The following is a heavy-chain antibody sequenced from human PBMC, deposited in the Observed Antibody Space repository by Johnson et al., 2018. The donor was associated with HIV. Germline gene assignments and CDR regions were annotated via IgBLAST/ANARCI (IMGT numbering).Heavy chain of an antibody. J-gene: IGHJ3*02. Sequence: QVQLVESGGGLVQPGGSLRLSCAASGFTFSDYYMSWIRQAPGKGLEWVSDISSRGSIIYYADSVKGRFTISRDNAENSLYLQMNNLRAEDTAVYYCGRHRDDAFEIWGQGTMVTVSS. V-gene: IGHV3-11*04. CDR1: GFTFSDYY. CDR2: ISSRGSII. CDR3: GRHRDDAFEI. D-gene: IGHD2-21*02.